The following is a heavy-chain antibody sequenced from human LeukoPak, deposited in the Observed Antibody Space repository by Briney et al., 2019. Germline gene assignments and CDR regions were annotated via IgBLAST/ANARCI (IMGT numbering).Heavy chain of an antibody. V-gene: IGHV4-59*08. D-gene: IGHD5-18*01. Sequence: ASETLSLTCTVSGGSMSSYYWSWIRQPPGKGLEWIGYIYYSGSTNYNPSLKTRGTISVDTSKNQFSLKLSSVTAADTAVYYCARHLRGYSYGPFDSWGQGALVTVSS. CDR1: GGSMSSYY. J-gene: IGHJ4*02. CDR2: IYYSGST. CDR3: ARHLRGYSYGPFDS.